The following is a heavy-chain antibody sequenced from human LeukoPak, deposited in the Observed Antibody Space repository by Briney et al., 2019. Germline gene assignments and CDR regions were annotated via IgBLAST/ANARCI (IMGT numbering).Heavy chain of an antibody. D-gene: IGHD3-22*01. CDR3: ARGRTDYYETSGSFPALGY. CDR1: GYTFTSYD. V-gene: IGHV1-8*02. Sequence: ASVKVSCKASGYTFTSYDINWVRQATGQGLEWMGWMNPDSGDTAYAQKFQGRVTMTRNTSISTAYMELRSLRSEDTAVYYCARGRTDYYETSGSFPALGYWGQGTLVTVSS. CDR2: MNPDSGDT. J-gene: IGHJ4*02.